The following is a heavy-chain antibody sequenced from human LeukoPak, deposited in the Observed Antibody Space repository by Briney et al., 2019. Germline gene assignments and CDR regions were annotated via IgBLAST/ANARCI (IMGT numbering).Heavy chain of an antibody. CDR2: IKQDGSEK. Sequence: GGSLRLSCAASGFTFSSYWMSWVRQAPGKGLEWVANIKQDGSEKYYVDSVKGRFTISRDNAKNSLYLQMNSLRAEDTAVYYCARDRISPYRGYYFDYWGQGTLDTVSS. CDR3: ARDRISPYRGYYFDY. D-gene: IGHD1-14*01. CDR1: GFTFSSYW. J-gene: IGHJ4*02. V-gene: IGHV3-7*01.